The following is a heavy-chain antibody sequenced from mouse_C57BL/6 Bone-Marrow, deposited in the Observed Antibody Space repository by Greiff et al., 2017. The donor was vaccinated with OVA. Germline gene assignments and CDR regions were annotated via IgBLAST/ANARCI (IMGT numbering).Heavy chain of an antibody. CDR1: GYAFSSYW. J-gene: IGHJ2*01. CDR3: ARSHYYGSRFDY. D-gene: IGHD1-1*01. V-gene: IGHV1-80*01. CDR2: IYPGDGDT. Sequence: QVQLQQSGAELVKPGASVKISCKASGYAFSSYWMNWVKQRPGKGLEWIGQIYPGDGDTNYNGKFKGKATLTADKSSSTAYMQLSSLTSEDSAVYFCARSHYYGSRFDYWGQGTTLTVSS.